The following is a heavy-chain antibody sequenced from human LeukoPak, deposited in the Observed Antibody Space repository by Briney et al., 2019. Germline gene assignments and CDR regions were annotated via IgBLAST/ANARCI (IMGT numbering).Heavy chain of an antibody. V-gene: IGHV1-2*04. J-gene: IGHJ4*02. D-gene: IGHD5-24*01. Sequence: ASVKVSCKASGYTFTGYYMHWVRQAPGQGLEWMGWINPNSGGTNYAQKFQGWVTMTRDTSISTAYMELSRLRSDDTAVYYCARDNPLRGGYNLDYWGQGTLVTVSS. CDR3: ARDNPLRGGYNLDY. CDR2: INPNSGGT. CDR1: GYTFTGYY.